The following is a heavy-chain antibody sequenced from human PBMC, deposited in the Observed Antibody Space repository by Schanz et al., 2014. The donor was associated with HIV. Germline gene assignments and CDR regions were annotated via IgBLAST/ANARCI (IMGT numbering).Heavy chain of an antibody. V-gene: IGHV3-23*04. Sequence: VQLVESGGGVVQPGRSLRLSCAASGFTFSNYAMTWVRQAPGKGLEWVSAISGGSTYYADSVKGRFTISRDNARNSLYLQMNSLRAEDTAVYYCAREAVRFFDYWGQGTLVTVSS. CDR3: AREAVRFFDY. D-gene: IGHD6-6*01. CDR1: GFTFSNYA. CDR2: ISGGST. J-gene: IGHJ4*02.